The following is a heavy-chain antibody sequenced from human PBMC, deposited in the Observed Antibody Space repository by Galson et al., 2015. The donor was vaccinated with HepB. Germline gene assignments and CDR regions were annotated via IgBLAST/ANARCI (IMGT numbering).Heavy chain of an antibody. CDR1: GFTLRHYP. Sequence: SLRLSCAASGFTLRHYPMHWVRQAPGKGLEWVTFLSSDGHNQTYAVSVKDRFTISRDDSKDTLYLQMDRLRPDDTAVYYCARGGSDEVLDHGGQGTLVIVPS. J-gene: IGHJ4*02. CDR3: ARGGSDEVLDH. V-gene: IGHV3-30-3*01. D-gene: IGHD3-16*01. CDR2: LSSDGHNQ.